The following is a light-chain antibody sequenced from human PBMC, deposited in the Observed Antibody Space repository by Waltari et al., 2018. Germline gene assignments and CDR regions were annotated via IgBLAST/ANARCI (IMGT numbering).Light chain of an antibody. J-gene: IGLJ2*01. V-gene: IGLV4-69*01. CDR1: SGHSNFA. CDR2: LRSEGSN. Sequence: QLVLTQSPSASASLGASVKLPCTLSSGHSNFAIAWRQQQPEKGPRYLMKLRSEGSNSKGDGIPDRFSGPRSGAERYRAIASLQSEDEADYYCQTWGTGIQVFGGGTKLTVL. CDR3: QTWGTGIQV.